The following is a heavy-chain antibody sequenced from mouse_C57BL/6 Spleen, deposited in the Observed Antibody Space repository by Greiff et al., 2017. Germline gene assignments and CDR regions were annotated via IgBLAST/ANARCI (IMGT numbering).Heavy chain of an antibody. D-gene: IGHD3-2*02. CDR3: ARSDSSGYRFAY. Sequence: VQLQQSGAELVKPGASVKISCKASGYAFSSYWMNWVKQRPGKGLEWIGQIYPGDVDTNYNGKFKGKATLTADKSSSTAYMQLSSLTSEDSAVYFCARSDSSGYRFAYWGQGTLVTVSA. J-gene: IGHJ3*01. V-gene: IGHV1-80*01. CDR1: GYAFSSYW. CDR2: IYPGDVDT.